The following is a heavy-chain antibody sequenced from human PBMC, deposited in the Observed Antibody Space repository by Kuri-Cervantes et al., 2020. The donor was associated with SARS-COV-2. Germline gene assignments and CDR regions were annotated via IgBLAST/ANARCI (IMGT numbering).Heavy chain of an antibody. J-gene: IGHJ4*02. CDR3: TRESEKRVSKSFDS. D-gene: IGHD1-14*01. Sequence: GESLKISCAASGFTFSDYYMSWIRQAPGKGLECVSSISSDSASLFYADSVKGRFSISRDNAKNSVYLQMSSLRAGDTALYYCTRESEKRVSKSFDSWGQGTLVTVSS. CDR1: GFTFSDYY. CDR2: ISSDSASL. V-gene: IGHV3-11*04.